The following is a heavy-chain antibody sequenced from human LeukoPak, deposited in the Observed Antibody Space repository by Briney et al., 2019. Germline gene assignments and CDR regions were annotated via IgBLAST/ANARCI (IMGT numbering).Heavy chain of an antibody. Sequence: SETLSLTCAVYGGSFSGYHWTWIRQPPGKGLEWIGEINHSGNTNYNPSLKSRVAISVDTSKNQFSLKLSSVIAADTAMYYCARSKDGSGFAAYWGQGTQVTVSS. J-gene: IGHJ4*02. CDR1: GGSFSGYH. D-gene: IGHD3-22*01. CDR3: ARSKDGSGFAAY. V-gene: IGHV4-34*01. CDR2: INHSGNT.